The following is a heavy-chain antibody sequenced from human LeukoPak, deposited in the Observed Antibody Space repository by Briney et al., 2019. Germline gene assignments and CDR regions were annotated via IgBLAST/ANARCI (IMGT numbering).Heavy chain of an antibody. D-gene: IGHD1-26*01. CDR2: INHSGST. CDR1: GGSFSGYY. V-gene: IGHV4-34*01. Sequence: SETLSLTCAVYGGSFSGYYWSWIRQPPGKGLEWIGEINHSGSTNYNPSLKSRVTISVDTSKNQFSLKLSSVTAADTAVYYCARMRGSGSYYDPQIHFDYWGQGTLVTVSS. CDR3: ARMRGSGSYYDPQIHFDY. J-gene: IGHJ4*02.